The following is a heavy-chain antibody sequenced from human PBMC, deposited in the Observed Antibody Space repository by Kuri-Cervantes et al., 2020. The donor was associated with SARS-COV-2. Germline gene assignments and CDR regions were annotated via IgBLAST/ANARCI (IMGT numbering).Heavy chain of an antibody. CDR2: ISSNGGST. CDR1: GFTFSSYA. V-gene: IGHV3-64*04. CDR3: AKDGYCSSTSCDYYYYYYGMDV. D-gene: IGHD2-2*03. J-gene: IGHJ6*02. Sequence: GESLKISCSASGFTFSSYAMHWVRQAPGKGLEYVSAISSNGGSTYYADSVKGRFTISRDNSKNTLYLQMNSLRAEDTAVYYCAKDGYCSSTSCDYYYYYYGMDVWGQGTTVTVSS.